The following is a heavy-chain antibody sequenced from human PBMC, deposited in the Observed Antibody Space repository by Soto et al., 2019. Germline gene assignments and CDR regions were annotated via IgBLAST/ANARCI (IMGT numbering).Heavy chain of an antibody. D-gene: IGHD2-15*01. CDR2: IYYSGST. J-gene: IGHJ3*02. CDR3: ARGYCSGGSCYDHDAFDI. V-gene: IGHV4-30-4*01. Sequence: PSETLSLTCTVSGGSISSGDYYWSWIRQPPGKGLEWMGYIYYSGSTYYNPSLKGRLSISADTSKNQFSLKLSSLTAADTAVYYCARGYCSGGSCYDHDAFDIWGQGTLVTVSS. CDR1: GGSISSGDYY.